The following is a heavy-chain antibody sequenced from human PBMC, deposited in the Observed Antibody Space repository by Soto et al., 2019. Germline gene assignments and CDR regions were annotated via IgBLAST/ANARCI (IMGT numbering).Heavy chain of an antibody. J-gene: IGHJ3*02. CDR2: ITADGGT. Sequence: EVQVLESGGGLVQPGGSLRLSCEGSEFTVSGHAMTWIRQAPGKGPEWVLTITADGGTYYADSVKGRFAMSRDTSENTLYLPMNSLGAEDTAAYYCAPHVSCSGGSCQYDAFAIRGQGTMVTVSS. D-gene: IGHD2-15*01. CDR1: EFTVSGHA. CDR3: APHVSCSGGSCQYDAFAI. V-gene: IGHV3-23*01.